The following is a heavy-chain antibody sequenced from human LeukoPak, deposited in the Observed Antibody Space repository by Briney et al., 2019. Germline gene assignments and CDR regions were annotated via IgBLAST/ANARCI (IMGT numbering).Heavy chain of an antibody. CDR1: GFTLSSYA. CDR3: ARGGSNYFDY. J-gene: IGHJ4*02. CDR2: ISYDGSNK. Sequence: PGGSLRLSCAASGFTLSSYAMHWVRQAPGKGLEWVAVISYDGSNKYYADSVKGRFTISRDNSKNTLYLQMNSLRAEDTAVYYCARGGSNYFDYWGQGTLVTVSS. V-gene: IGHV3-30-3*01. D-gene: IGHD1-26*01.